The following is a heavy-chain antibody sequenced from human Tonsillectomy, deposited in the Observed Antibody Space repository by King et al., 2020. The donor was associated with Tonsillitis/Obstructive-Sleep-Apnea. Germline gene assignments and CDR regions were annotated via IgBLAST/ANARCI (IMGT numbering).Heavy chain of an antibody. J-gene: IGHJ2*01. Sequence: VQLVESGGGLVKPGGSLRLSCAASGFTFSDYYMSWIRQAPGKGLEWVSYIISSSSYTNYADSVKGRFTISRDNAKNSLYLQMNSLRAEDTAVYYCARDRGIGDYDSSAYFDLWGRGTLVTVSS. CDR3: ARDRGIGDYDSSAYFDL. D-gene: IGHD4-17*01. V-gene: IGHV3-11*05. CDR1: GFTFSDYY. CDR2: IISSSSYT.